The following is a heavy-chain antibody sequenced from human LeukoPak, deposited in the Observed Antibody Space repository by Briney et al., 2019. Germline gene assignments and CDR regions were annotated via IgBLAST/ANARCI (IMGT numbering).Heavy chain of an antibody. CDR3: TRGYSYVGFDY. J-gene: IGHJ4*02. D-gene: IGHD5-18*01. CDR1: GGSISCYY. CDR2: IYYSGST. Sequence: SETLSLTCTVSGGSISCYYWSWIRQPPGKGLEWIGYIYYSGSTNYNPSLKSRVTISVDTSKNQFSLKLSSVTAADTAVYYCTRGYSYVGFDYWGQGTLVTVSS. V-gene: IGHV4-59*08.